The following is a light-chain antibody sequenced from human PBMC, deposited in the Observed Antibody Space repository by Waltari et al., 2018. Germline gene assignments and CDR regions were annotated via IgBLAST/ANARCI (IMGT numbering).Light chain of an antibody. CDR3: QQYYSTPLFT. J-gene: IGKJ3*01. Sequence: DIVMTQSPDSLAVSLGERATINCKSSQSVLYSSNNKNYLAWYQQKPGQPPKLLIYWAFTREAGVPDRCSGSGSGTDFTLTISSLQAEDVAVYYCQQYYSTPLFTFGPGTKVDIK. V-gene: IGKV4-1*01. CDR1: QSVLYSSNNKNY. CDR2: WAF.